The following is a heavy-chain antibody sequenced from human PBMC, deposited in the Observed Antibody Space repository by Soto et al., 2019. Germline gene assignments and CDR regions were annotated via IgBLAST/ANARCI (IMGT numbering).Heavy chain of an antibody. V-gene: IGHV4-59*01. CDR1: GGSIRSYY. CDR2: IYYSGST. D-gene: IGHD3-22*01. Sequence: ETLSLTCTVSGGSIRSYYWSWIRQPPGKGLEWIGYIYYSGSTNYNPSLKSRVTISVDTSKNQFSLKLSSVTAADTAVYYCAREVYDSRNYYYYAMDVSGQGTTVTVTS. J-gene: IGHJ6*02. CDR3: AREVYDSRNYYYYAMDV.